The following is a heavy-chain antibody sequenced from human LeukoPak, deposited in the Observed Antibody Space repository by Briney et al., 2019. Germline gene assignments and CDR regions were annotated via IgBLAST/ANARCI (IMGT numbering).Heavy chain of an antibody. CDR3: ARTNMGHFDY. Sequence: KSSETLSLTCTVSGGSISSYYWSWIRQPPGKGLEWIGYIYYSGSTNYNPSLKSRVTISVDTSKNQFSLKLSSVTAADTAVYYCARTNMGHFDYWGQGTLVTVSS. J-gene: IGHJ4*02. CDR2: IYYSGST. V-gene: IGHV4-59*08. CDR1: GGSISSYY.